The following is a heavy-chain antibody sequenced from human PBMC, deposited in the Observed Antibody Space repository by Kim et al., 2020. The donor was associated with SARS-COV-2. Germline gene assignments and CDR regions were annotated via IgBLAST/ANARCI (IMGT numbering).Heavy chain of an antibody. CDR2: ST. V-gene: IGHV3-66*01. CDR3: ARDHSGWLGY. J-gene: IGHJ4*02. D-gene: IGHD6-19*01. Sequence: STYYADSVKGRFTISRDNSKNTLYLQMNSLGAEDTAVYYCARDHSGWLGYWGQGTLVTVSS.